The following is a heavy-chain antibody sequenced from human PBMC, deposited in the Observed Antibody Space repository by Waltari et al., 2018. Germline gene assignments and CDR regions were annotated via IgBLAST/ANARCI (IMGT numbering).Heavy chain of an antibody. CDR1: RGSIIGFY. Sequence: QVHLQESGPGLVKPSETLSLTCPVSRGSIIGFYWSWIRQPPGKGLEWIGSILYSGTTVYSPSLESRVTMSVDMSKNQFSLELGSVTAADTAVYHCARYHCTSGVCQHFDYWGQGILVTVSS. CDR3: ARYHCTSGVCQHFDY. CDR2: ILYSGTT. D-gene: IGHD2-8*01. J-gene: IGHJ4*02. V-gene: IGHV4-59*01.